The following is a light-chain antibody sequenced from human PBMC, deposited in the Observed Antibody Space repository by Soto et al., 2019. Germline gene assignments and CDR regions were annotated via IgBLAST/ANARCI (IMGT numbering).Light chain of an antibody. CDR1: QSVSSNY. J-gene: IGKJ2*01. CDR3: QHYGSSPPDT. V-gene: IGKV3-20*01. CDR2: GTS. Sequence: EIVLTQSPGTLSLSLGERATLSCRASQSVSSNYVAWYQQKPGQAPSLLIYGTSNRATGIPDRFSGSGSGTDFSLTIRRLEPEDFAVYYCQHYGSSPPDTFGQGTKLEIK.